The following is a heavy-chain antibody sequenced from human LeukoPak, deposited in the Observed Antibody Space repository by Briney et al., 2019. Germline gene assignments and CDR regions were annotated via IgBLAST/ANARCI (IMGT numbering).Heavy chain of an antibody. CDR2: VKTKTDGGTT. CDR3: TTGRGSGWDY. CDR1: GFTFTNAW. V-gene: IGHV3-15*01. Sequence: PGGSLRLSCAASGFTFTNAWMTWVRQAPGKGLEWVGRVKTKTDGGTTDYAAPVKGRFTISRDDSKNTLYLQMNSLKTEDTAVYYCTTGRGSGWDYWGQGTLVTVSS. J-gene: IGHJ4*02. D-gene: IGHD5-12*01.